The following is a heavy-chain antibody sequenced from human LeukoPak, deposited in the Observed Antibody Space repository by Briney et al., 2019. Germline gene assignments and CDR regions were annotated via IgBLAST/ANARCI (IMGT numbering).Heavy chain of an antibody. CDR2: IYNDGST. V-gene: IGHV3-66*02. Sequence: AGGSLRLSCAASGFSVSGNYMSWVRQAPGKGLEWVSVIYNDGSTYYTDSVKGRFTISRDNSKNTLYLQMNSLRAEDTAVYYCARDLDLRQLDPWGQGTLVTVSS. CDR1: GFSVSGNY. J-gene: IGHJ5*02. D-gene: IGHD5-18*01. CDR3: ARDLDLRQLDP.